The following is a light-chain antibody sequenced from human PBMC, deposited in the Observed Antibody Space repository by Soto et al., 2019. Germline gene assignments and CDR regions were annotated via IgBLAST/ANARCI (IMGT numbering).Light chain of an antibody. CDR1: SSNVGSYNV. J-gene: IGLJ2*01. CDR3: CSYAGSSTFVV. Sequence: QSVLTQPPSVSGSPGQSITISCTGTSSNVGSYNVVSWYQQQPGKAPKLMIYEVSKRPSGVSNRFSGSKSGNTASPTIAGLQSEDEADYYCCSYAGSSTFVVFGGGTKLTVL. V-gene: IGLV2-23*02. CDR2: EVS.